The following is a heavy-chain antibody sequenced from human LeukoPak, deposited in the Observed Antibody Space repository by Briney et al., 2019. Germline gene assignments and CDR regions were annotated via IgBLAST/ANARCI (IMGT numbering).Heavy chain of an antibody. Sequence: GGSLRLSCAASGSTFSDYSMNWIRQAPGKGLEWVSYISSSSSTIYYADSVKGRFTISRDNAKNSLYLQMNSLRDEDTAVYYCARDDLEDCSSTSCYSYYYYGMDVWGQGTTVTVSS. CDR3: ARDDLEDCSSTSCYSYYYYGMDV. D-gene: IGHD2-2*01. V-gene: IGHV3-48*02. J-gene: IGHJ6*02. CDR2: ISSSSSTI. CDR1: GSTFSDYS.